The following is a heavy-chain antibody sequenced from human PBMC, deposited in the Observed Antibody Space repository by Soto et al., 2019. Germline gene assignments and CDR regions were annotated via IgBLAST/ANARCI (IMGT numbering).Heavy chain of an antibody. J-gene: IGHJ4*02. Sequence: QVQLVESGGGVVQPGMSQRLSCAASGFTFSTSAMHWVRQTPDKGLEWVAMITFDGANTFYADFVKGRFTISRDNRKNTVYLQMHTLTLEDTAVYFCARPGGDYWGRGTLVIVSS. CDR3: ARPGGDY. V-gene: IGHV3-30*03. CDR2: ITFDGANT. CDR1: GFTFSTSA.